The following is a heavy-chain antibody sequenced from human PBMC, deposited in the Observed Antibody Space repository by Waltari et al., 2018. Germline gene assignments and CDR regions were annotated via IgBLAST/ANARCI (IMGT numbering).Heavy chain of an antibody. CDR1: GYTFTGYY. D-gene: IGHD6-6*01. CDR2: INHNMGGT. Sequence: QVQLVQSGAEVTKPGASVNVSCKASGYTFTGYYMPWVRQAPGQGLAWMGRINHNMGGTNDAQKFPGRITMTRDPSISTAYMALSRLRSDDTAVYYCASGAIAARPGPFDYWGQGTLATVSS. V-gene: IGHV1-2*02. CDR3: ASGAIAARPGPFDY. J-gene: IGHJ4*02.